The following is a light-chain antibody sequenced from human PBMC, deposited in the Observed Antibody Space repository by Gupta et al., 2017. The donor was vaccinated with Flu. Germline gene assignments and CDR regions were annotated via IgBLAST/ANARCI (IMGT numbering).Light chain of an antibody. CDR1: SLRSYY. CDR3: NSRDSSGNHLEV. CDR2: GKN. Sequence: QTVRITCQGDSLRSYYASWYQQKPGQAPVLVIYGKNNRPSGIPDRFSGSSSGNTASLTITGAQAEEEADYYCNSRDSSGNHLEVFGGGTKLTVL. V-gene: IGLV3-19*01. J-gene: IGLJ2*01.